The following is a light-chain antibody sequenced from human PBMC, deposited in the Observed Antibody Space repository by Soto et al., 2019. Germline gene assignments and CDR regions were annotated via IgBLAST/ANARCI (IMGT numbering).Light chain of an antibody. V-gene: IGLV2-14*01. Sequence: QSALTQPASVSGSPGQSITISCTGTSSDVGGYNYVSWYQQHPGKAPKLMIYDVSNRPSGVSNRFSGSKSGNTASLTISGLQAEDEADYYCGSYTSSSEVFGTGTKVTVL. J-gene: IGLJ1*01. CDR1: SSDVGGYNY. CDR3: GSYTSSSEV. CDR2: DVS.